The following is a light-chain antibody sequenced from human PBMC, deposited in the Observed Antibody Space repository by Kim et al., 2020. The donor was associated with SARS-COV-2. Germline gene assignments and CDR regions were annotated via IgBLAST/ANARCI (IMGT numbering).Light chain of an antibody. CDR1: QSVSSSY. CDR2: GAS. Sequence: PGERATLSCRASQSVSSSYLAWYQQKPGQAPRLLIYGASSRATGIPDRFSGRGSGTDFTLTISRLEPEDFTVYYCQQYGSSPSWSFGQGTKVDIK. J-gene: IGKJ1*01. CDR3: QQYGSSPSWS. V-gene: IGKV3-20*01.